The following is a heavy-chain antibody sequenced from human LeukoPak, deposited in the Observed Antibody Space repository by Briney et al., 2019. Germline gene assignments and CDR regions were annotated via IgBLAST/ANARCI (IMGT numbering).Heavy chain of an antibody. Sequence: PSQTLSLTCTVSGASFSSGDQYWNWIRQSPGKGLEWIGSIHPSGRLYNNPSLESRVTISIDTSKNQFSLKLSSVTAADTAVYYCARVTWLPRPPRAFDIWGQGTMVTVSS. J-gene: IGHJ3*02. D-gene: IGHD6-19*01. CDR1: GASFSSGDQY. CDR2: IHPSGRL. CDR3: ARVTWLPRPPRAFDI. V-gene: IGHV4-31*03.